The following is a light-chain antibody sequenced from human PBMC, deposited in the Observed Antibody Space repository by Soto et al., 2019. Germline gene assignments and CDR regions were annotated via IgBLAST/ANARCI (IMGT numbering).Light chain of an antibody. CDR1: QSVSSSF. V-gene: IGKV3-20*01. Sequence: EIVLTQSPDRLSSSAGNRVPISLRASQSVSSSFLSWYQQKPGQSPRLLIYGASGRATGIPDRFSGSGSGTDFTLTISSLEPEDFAVYCCQQYGREPRTFGQGTKVDI. CDR3: QQYGREPRT. J-gene: IGKJ1*01. CDR2: GAS.